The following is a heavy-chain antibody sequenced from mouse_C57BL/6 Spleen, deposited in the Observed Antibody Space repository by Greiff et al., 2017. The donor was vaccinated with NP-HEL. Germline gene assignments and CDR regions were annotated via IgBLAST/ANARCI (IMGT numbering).Heavy chain of an antibody. CDR1: GYTFTDYE. J-gene: IGHJ2*01. CDR2: IDPETGGT. D-gene: IGHD2-5*01. CDR3: TRRALSNYGLYYFDY. V-gene: IGHV1-15*01. Sequence: VKVVESGAELVRPGASVTLSCKASGYTFTDYEMHWVKQTPVHGLEWIGAIDPETGGTAYNQKFKGKAILTADKSSSTAYMELRSLTSEDSAVYYCTRRALSNYGLYYFDYWGQGTTLTVSS.